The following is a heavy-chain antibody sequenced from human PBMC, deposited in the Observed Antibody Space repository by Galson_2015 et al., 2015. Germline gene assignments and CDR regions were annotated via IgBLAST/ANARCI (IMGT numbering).Heavy chain of an antibody. Sequence: SLRLSCAASGFTFSSYAMSWVRQAPGKGLEWVSAISGSGGSTYYADSVKGRFTISRDNSKNTLYLQMNSLRAEDTAVYYCAKDSSRRTNYFDYWGQGTPVTVSS. V-gene: IGHV3-23*01. CDR2: ISGSGGST. CDR1: GFTFSSYA. CDR3: AKDSSRRTNYFDY. J-gene: IGHJ4*02.